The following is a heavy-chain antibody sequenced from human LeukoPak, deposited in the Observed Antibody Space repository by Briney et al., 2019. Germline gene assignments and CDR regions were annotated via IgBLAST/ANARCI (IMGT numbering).Heavy chain of an antibody. CDR1: GGSFSGYY. V-gene: IGHV4-34*01. CDR3: ARGGYRYRSSTSCYMGSYYYGMDV. J-gene: IGHJ6*02. D-gene: IGHD2-2*02. CDR2: INHSGST. Sequence: EPSETLSLTCAVYGGSFSGYYWSWIRQPPGKGLEWIGEINHSGSTNYNPSLKSRVTISVDTSKNQFSLKLSSVTAADTAVYYCARGGYRYRSSTSCYMGSYYYGMDVWGQGTTVTVSS.